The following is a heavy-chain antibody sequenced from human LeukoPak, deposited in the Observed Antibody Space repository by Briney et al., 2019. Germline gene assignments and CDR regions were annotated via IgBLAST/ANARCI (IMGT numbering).Heavy chain of an antibody. CDR3: AKEHSMVRGVSIDY. D-gene: IGHD3-10*01. CDR1: GFTFGTYG. J-gene: IGHJ4*02. Sequence: GGSLRLSCAASGFTFGTYGMSWVRQAPGKGLEWVSAISGSGDRIHYADSVKGRFTISRDNSKYTLYLQMNSLRAEDTAVYYCAKEHSMVRGVSIDYWGQGTLVTVSS. CDR2: ISGSGDRI. V-gene: IGHV3-23*01.